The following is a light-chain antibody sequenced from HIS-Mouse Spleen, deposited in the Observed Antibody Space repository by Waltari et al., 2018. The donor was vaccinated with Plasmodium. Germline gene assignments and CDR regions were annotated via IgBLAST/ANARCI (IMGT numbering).Light chain of an antibody. CDR1: ALPNTY. CDR2: EDS. CDR3: YSTDSSGNHRV. V-gene: IGLV3-10*01. J-gene: IGLJ3*02. Sequence: SYELTQPPSVSVSPGQTARITCSGDALPNTYAYWYQQKSGQAPVLVIYEDSQRPSGIPERFSGASSGTMATLTISGAQVEDEADYYCYSTDSSGNHRVFGGGTKLTVL.